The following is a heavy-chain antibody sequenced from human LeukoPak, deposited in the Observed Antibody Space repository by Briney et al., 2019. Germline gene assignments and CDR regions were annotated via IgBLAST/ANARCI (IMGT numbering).Heavy chain of an antibody. Sequence: GGSLRLSCAASGFTVSSNYMSWVRQAPGKGLEWVSVIYSGGSTYYADSVKGRFTISRDNSKNTLYFQMNSLRAEDTAVYYCAREPYYYDSSGYSPQDGDFDYWGQGTLVTVSS. CDR3: AREPYYYDSSGYSPQDGDFDY. CDR2: IYSGGST. J-gene: IGHJ4*02. CDR1: GFTVSSNY. D-gene: IGHD3-22*01. V-gene: IGHV3-66*01.